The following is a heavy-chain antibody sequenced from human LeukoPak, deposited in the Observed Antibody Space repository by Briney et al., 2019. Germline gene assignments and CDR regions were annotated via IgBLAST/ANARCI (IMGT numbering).Heavy chain of an antibody. CDR1: GYTFTSYD. CDR2: ISAYNGNT. CDR3: ARDCSGGSCYWGLDY. Sequence: ASVKVSCKASGYTFTSYDINWVRQAPGQGLEWMGWISAYNGNTNYAQKLQGRVTMTTDTSTSTAYMELRSLRSDDTAVYYCARDCSGGSCYWGLDYWGQGTLVTVSS. J-gene: IGHJ4*02. V-gene: IGHV1-18*01. D-gene: IGHD2-15*01.